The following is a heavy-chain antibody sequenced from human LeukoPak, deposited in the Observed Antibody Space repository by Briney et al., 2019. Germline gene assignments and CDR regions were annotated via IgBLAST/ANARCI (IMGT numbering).Heavy chain of an antibody. D-gene: IGHD1-14*01. Sequence: SETLSLTCAVYGGSFSGYYWSWIRQPPGKGLEWIGEINHSGSTNYNPSLKSRVTISVDTSKNQFSLKLSSVTAADTAVYYCASYSPEPGGPVNYYYYYMDVWGKGTTVTVSS. J-gene: IGHJ6*03. CDR1: GGSFSGYY. V-gene: IGHV4-34*01. CDR3: ASYSPEPGGPVNYYYYYMDV. CDR2: INHSGST.